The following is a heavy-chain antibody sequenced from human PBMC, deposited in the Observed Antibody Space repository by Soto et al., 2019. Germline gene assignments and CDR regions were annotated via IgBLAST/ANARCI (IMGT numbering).Heavy chain of an antibody. D-gene: IGHD1-26*01. CDR1: GGSISSGGYS. CDR3: ARVGSQGVDY. V-gene: IGHV4-30-2*01. CDR2: IYHSGST. J-gene: IGHJ4*02. Sequence: SETLSLTCAVSGGSISSGGYSWSWIRQPPGKGLEWIGYIYHSGSTYYNPSLKSRVTISVDRSKNQFSLKLSSVTAADTAVYYCARVGSQGVDYWGQGTLVTVSS.